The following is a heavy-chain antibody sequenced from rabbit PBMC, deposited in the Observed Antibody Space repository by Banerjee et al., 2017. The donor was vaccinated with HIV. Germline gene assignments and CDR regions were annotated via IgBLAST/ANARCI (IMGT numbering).Heavy chain of an antibody. Sequence: QEQLVEYGGDLVQPEGSLTLTCKASGLDFSSSYWICWVRQAPGKGLEWIACIYAGSSGSTYYASWAKGRFTISKTSSTTVTLQMTSLTAADTATYFCARDPYYGYGYGGYTYYGMDLWGPGTLVTVS. D-gene: IGHD6-1*01. CDR1: GLDFSSSYW. CDR2: IYAGSSGST. J-gene: IGHJ6*01. V-gene: IGHV1S45*01. CDR3: ARDPYYGYGYGGYTYYGMDL.